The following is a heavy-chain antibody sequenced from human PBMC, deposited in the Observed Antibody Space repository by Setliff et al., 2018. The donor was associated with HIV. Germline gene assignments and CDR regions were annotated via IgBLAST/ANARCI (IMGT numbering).Heavy chain of an antibody. V-gene: IGHV4-34*01. J-gene: IGHJ4*02. CDR2: IDHSGST. D-gene: IGHD2-2*01. CDR3: ARGHPIVPTGLVSFYFDH. Sequence: KASETLSLTCAVYGGSFSAYYWTWIRQPPGKGLEWIGEIDHSGSTDDNPSLKSRVTISVDTSKNQFSLKLSSVSAADTAVYYCARGHPIVPTGLVSFYFDHWGQGTLVTVSS. CDR1: GGSFSAYY.